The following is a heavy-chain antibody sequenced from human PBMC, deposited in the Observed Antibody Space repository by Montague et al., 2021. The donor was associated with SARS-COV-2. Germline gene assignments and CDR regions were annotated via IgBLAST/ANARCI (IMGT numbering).Heavy chain of an antibody. V-gene: IGHV4-31*03. CDR3: ARGVDWLSHYYYYGMDV. J-gene: IGHJ6*02. Sequence: TLSLTCTVSGGSINSGGYYWSWIRQHPGKGLEWIGYIYYSGSTYYNPSLKSRVTISVDTSKNQFSLKLNPVTAADTAVYYCARGVDWLSHYYYYGMDVWGQGTTVTVSS. CDR2: IYYSGST. D-gene: IGHD3-9*01. CDR1: GGSINSGGYY.